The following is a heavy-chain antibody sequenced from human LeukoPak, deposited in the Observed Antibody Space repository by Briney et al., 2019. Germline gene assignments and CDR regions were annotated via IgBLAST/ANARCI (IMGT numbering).Heavy chain of an antibody. CDR3: ARRFYSSGLGY. J-gene: IGHJ4*02. Sequence: KPSETLSLTCAVYGGSFSGYYWSWIRQPPGKGLEWIGEINHSGSTNYNPSLKSRVTISVDTSKNQFSLKLSSVTAADTAVYYCARRFYSSGLGYWGQGTLVTVSS. D-gene: IGHD6-19*01. V-gene: IGHV4-34*01. CDR2: INHSGST. CDR1: GGSFSGYY.